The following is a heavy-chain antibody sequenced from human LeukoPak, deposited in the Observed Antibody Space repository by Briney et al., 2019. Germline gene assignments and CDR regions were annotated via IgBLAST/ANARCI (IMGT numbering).Heavy chain of an antibody. Sequence: SETLSLTCAVYGGSFSGYYWSWIRQPPGKGLEWIGEINHSGSTNYNPSLKSRVTISVDPSMNQFSLKLSSVTAADTAVYYCARGHYDSSGHAFDIWGQGTMVTVSS. CDR1: GGSFSGYY. D-gene: IGHD3-22*01. CDR3: ARGHYDSSGHAFDI. CDR2: INHSGST. V-gene: IGHV4-34*01. J-gene: IGHJ3*02.